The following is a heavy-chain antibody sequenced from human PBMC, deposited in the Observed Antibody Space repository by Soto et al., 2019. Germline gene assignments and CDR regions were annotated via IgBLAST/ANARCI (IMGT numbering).Heavy chain of an antibody. J-gene: IGHJ6*02. V-gene: IGHV1-3*01. Sequence: QVQLVQSGAEVKKPGASVKVSCKASGYTFTSYAMHWVRQAPEQRLEWMGWINAGNGNTKYSQKFQGRVTITRDTSASTAYMELSSLRSEDTAVYYCASEGRGYSYGPPRLYGMDVWGQGTTVTVSS. CDR2: INAGNGNT. CDR3: ASEGRGYSYGPPRLYGMDV. CDR1: GYTFTSYA. D-gene: IGHD5-18*01.